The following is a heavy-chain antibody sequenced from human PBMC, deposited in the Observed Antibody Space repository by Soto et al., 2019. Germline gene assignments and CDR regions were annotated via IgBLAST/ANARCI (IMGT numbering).Heavy chain of an antibody. Sequence: QVQLVQSGAEVKKPGASVKVSCKASGYTFTSYDINWVRQATGQGLEWMGWMNANSGNTGYAQKFQGRVTMTRTTSISTAYMELSSLRSEDTAVYYCARERSSGWYVDYWGQGTLVTVSS. CDR3: ARERSSGWYVDY. V-gene: IGHV1-8*01. CDR2: MNANSGNT. J-gene: IGHJ4*02. CDR1: GYTFTSYD. D-gene: IGHD6-19*01.